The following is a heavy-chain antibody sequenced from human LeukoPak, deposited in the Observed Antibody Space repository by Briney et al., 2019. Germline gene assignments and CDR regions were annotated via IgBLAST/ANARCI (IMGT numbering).Heavy chain of an antibody. J-gene: IGHJ6*02. CDR1: QFTFNIYP. CDR3: AREPYDISGYGMDV. Sequence: RAGGSLRLSCAASQFTFNIYPMHWVRQAPGKGLEWVATIAYDGTNIFYADSVRGRFTISRDNSKSALFLEMNSLRGEDTAVYYCAREPYDISGYGMDVWGQGTMVTVSS. V-gene: IGHV3-30-3*01. CDR2: IAYDGTNI. D-gene: IGHD3-22*01.